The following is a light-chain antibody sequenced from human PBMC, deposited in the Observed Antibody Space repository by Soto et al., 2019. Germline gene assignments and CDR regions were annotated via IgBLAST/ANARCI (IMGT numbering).Light chain of an antibody. CDR2: GTS. CDR1: QSVSTD. V-gene: IGKV3-11*01. Sequence: EIVMTQSPATLSVSLGGRATLSCRASQSVSTDLAWYQQRPGQAPRLLIYGTSSRATGIPDRFSGSGSGTDFTLTISSLEPEDFAVYYCQQRNNWPSTPFGPVNKVDI. CDR3: QQRNNWPSTP. J-gene: IGKJ3*01.